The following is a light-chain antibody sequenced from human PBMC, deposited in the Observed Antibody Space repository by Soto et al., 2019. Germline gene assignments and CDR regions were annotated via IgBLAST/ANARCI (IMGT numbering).Light chain of an antibody. CDR3: QQYWRDPT. J-gene: IGKJ5*01. CDR1: QSIFHTSDRMNC. Sequence: DIVMTQSPDSLAVSLGERVTIMCKSDQSIFHTSDRMNCVAWYQQKPGQPLRLLIYWTSMRASGLPDRFIGRGSGTEFALTSNRQQAEDVAGYYCQQYWRDPTVGQGTRLEIK. V-gene: IGKV4-1*01. CDR2: WTS.